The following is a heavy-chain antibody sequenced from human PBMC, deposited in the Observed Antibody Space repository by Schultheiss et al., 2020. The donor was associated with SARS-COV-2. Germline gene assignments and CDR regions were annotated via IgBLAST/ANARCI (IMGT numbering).Heavy chain of an antibody. V-gene: IGHV4-34*01. CDR2: INHSGST. CDR1: GGSFSGYY. Sequence: SQTLSLTCAVYGGSFSGYYWSWIRQPPGKGLEWIGEINHSGSTNYNPSLKSRVTISVDTSKNQFSLKLSSVTAADTAVYYCARVLAAAGIGRPFDYWGQGTLVTVSS. CDR3: ARVLAAAGIGRPFDY. D-gene: IGHD6-13*01. J-gene: IGHJ4*02.